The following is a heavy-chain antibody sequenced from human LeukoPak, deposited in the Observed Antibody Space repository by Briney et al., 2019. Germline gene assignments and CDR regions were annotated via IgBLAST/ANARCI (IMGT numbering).Heavy chain of an antibody. Sequence: GGSLRLCCAASGFTFSSHALSWVRQAPGKGLEWVSSLSGSGYNTYYADSVKGRFTISRDNSKNTVYLQMNSLRAEDTAVYYCAKDPYGTRYFDYWGQGTLVTVSS. V-gene: IGHV3-23*01. D-gene: IGHD2-2*01. J-gene: IGHJ4*02. CDR1: GFTFSSHA. CDR2: LSGSGYNT. CDR3: AKDPYGTRYFDY.